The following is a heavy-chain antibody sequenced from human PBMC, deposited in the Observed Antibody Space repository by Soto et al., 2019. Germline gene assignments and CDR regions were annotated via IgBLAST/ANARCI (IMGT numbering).Heavy chain of an antibody. CDR3: TRVMVESGYDEPLVDY. CDR2: IRSKAYGGTT. CDR1: GFTFGDYA. J-gene: IGHJ4*02. D-gene: IGHD5-12*01. V-gene: IGHV3-49*03. Sequence: HPGGSLRLSCTASGFTFGDYAMSWFRQAPGKGLEWVGFIRSKAYGGTTEYAASVKGRFTISRDDPKSIAYLQMNSLKTEDTAVYYCTRVMVESGYDEPLVDYWGQGTLVTVSS.